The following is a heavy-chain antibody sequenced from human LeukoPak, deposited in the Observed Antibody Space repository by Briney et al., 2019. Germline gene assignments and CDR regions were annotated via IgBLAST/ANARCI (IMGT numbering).Heavy chain of an antibody. V-gene: IGHV1-8*01. Sequence: GASVKVSCKASGYTFTSYDINWVRQATGQGLEWMGWMNPNSGNTGYAQKFQGRVTMTKNTSISTAYMELSSLRSEDTAVYYCARARIVATGPFSSWFYYYYYGMDVWGQGTLVTVSS. CDR3: ARARIVATGPFSSWFYYYYYGMDV. CDR1: GYTFTSYD. J-gene: IGHJ6*02. CDR2: MNPNSGNT. D-gene: IGHD5-12*01.